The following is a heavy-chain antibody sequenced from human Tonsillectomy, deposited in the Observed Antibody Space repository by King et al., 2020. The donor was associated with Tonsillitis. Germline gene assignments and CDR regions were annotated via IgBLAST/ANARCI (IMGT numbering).Heavy chain of an antibody. CDR1: GFTFSSSW. J-gene: IGHJ4*02. CDR2: INPDGSNE. Sequence: VQLVESGGGLVQPGGSLRLSCAASGFTFSSSWMNWVRQAPGKGLEWVANINPDGSNEYYVDSVKGRFTISRDNAKKSFYLQMNSLRAEDTAIYYCASWGTSNYWGQGTPITVSS. D-gene: IGHD3-16*01. V-gene: IGHV3-7*01. CDR3: ASWGTSNY.